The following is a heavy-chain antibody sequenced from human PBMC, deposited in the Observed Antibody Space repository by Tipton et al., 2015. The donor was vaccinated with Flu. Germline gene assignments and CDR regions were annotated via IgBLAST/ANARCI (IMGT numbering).Heavy chain of an antibody. J-gene: IGHJ6*02. CDR1: GGSSSRYY. D-gene: IGHD3-3*01. Sequence: TLSLTCTVSGGSSSRYYWSWIRQPAGKGLEWIGRFYTSGSTNYNASLKSRVTMSVDTSKNQFSLKLSSVTAADTAVYYCARVGDLWSGTNYGLDVWGQGTTVTVSS. CDR3: ARVGDLWSGTNYGLDV. V-gene: IGHV4-4*07. CDR2: FYTSGST.